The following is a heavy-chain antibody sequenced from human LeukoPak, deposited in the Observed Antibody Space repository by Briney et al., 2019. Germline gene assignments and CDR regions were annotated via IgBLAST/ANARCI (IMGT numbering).Heavy chain of an antibody. CDR3: AAGYSSSRYYFDY. D-gene: IGHD6-13*01. CDR2: IYPGDSDT. Sequence: GESLKISCKGSGYSFTSYWIGWVRQMPGKGLEWMGIIYPGDSDTRYSPSFQGQVTISADKSISTAYLQWSSLKASDTAIYYCAAGYSSSRYYFDYWGQGTLVTVSS. J-gene: IGHJ4*02. CDR1: GYSFTSYW. V-gene: IGHV5-51*01.